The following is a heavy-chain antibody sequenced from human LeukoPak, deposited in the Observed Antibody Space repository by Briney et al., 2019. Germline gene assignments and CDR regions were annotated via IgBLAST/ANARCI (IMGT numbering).Heavy chain of an antibody. D-gene: IGHD3-9*01. CDR3: AKDRWSNDILTGLLGY. CDR2: ISYDESNK. J-gene: IGHJ4*02. Sequence: QPGRSLRLSCAASGFTFSSYGMHWVCQAPGKGLEWVAVISYDESNKYYADSVKGRFTISRDNSKNTLYLQMNSLRAEDTAVYYCAKDRWSNDILTGLLGYWGQGTLVTVSS. CDR1: GFTFSSYG. V-gene: IGHV3-30*18.